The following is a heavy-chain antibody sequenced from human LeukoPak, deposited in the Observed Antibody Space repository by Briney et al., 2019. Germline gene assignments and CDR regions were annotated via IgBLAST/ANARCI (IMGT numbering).Heavy chain of an antibody. V-gene: IGHV3-23*01. CDR3: AGDPGIAVAYWFDP. CDR1: GFSFSSYA. J-gene: IGHJ5*02. Sequence: PGGSLRLSCAASGFSFSSYAMSWVRQAPGRGLEWVSAISGSDGHTYYADSVKGRFTISRDNSKNTLYLQMNSLRAEDTAVYYCAGDPGIAVAYWFDPWGQGTLVTVSS. CDR2: ISGSDGHT. D-gene: IGHD6-19*01.